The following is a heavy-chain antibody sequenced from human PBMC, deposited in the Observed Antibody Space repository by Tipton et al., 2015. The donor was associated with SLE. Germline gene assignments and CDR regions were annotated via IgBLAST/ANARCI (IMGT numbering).Heavy chain of an antibody. CDR1: GGSLSGDTYY. CDR3: ARGYCSDGVCYGFGFFDY. Sequence: TLSLTCTVSGGSLSGDTYYWSWIRQPAGEGLEWIGRIFTSGNTNYNPSLKSRVTISVDTSKNQFSLELSSVTAADTAVYFCARGYCSDGVCYGFGFFDYWGQGNLVTVSS. V-gene: IGHV4-61*02. CDR2: IFTSGNT. J-gene: IGHJ4*02. D-gene: IGHD2-8*01.